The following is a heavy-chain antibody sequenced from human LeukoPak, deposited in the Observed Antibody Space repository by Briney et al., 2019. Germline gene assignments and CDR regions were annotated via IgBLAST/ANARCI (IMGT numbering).Heavy chain of an antibody. V-gene: IGHV1-46*01. CDR2: INPSGGSR. D-gene: IGHD5-18*01. CDR3: AREIGPIQLHLWGSAFDY. Sequence: ASVKVSCKASGYTFSNYYIHWVRQAPGQGLEWMGIINPSGGSRSYAQKFQGRLTVTRDTSTSTVYMELSSLRPEDTAVYYCAREIGPIQLHLWGSAFDYWGQGTLVTVSS. J-gene: IGHJ4*02. CDR1: GYTFSNYY.